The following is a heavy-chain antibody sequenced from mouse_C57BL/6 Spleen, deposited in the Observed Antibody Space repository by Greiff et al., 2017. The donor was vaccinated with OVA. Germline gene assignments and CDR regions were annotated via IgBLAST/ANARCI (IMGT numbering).Heavy chain of an antibody. CDR3: ARERGYYGNRDGGY. CDR2: IDPSVSYT. V-gene: IGHV1-69*01. D-gene: IGHD1-1*01. CDR1: GYTFTSYW. J-gene: IGHJ2*01. Sequence: VQLQQPGAELVMPGASVKLSCKASGYTFTSYWMHWVKQRPGQGLEWIGEIDPSVSYTNYNQKFKGKSTLTVDKTPTADYMQPSRLTSGDSAVYYGARERGYYGNRDGGYWGQGTTLTVSS.